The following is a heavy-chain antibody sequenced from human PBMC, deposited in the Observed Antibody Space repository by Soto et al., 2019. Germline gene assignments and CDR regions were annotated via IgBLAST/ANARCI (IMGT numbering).Heavy chain of an antibody. J-gene: IGHJ4*02. CDR2: IGTAGDT. CDR1: GFTFSSYD. V-gene: IGHV3-13*01. D-gene: IGHD2-2*01. Sequence: GGSLRLSCAASGFTFSSYDMHWVRQATGKGLEWVSAIGTAGDTYYPGSVKGRFTISRENAKNSLYLQMNSLRAEDTAVYYCARAPPRCSSTSCELDYWGQGTLVTVSS. CDR3: ARAPPRCSSTSCELDY.